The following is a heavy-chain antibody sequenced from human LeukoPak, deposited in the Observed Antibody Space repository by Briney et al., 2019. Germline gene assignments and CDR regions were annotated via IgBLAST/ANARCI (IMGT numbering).Heavy chain of an antibody. CDR2: MSHSGSA. Sequence: SETLSLTCTVSGGSVTTSSYYWGWIRQPPGKGLEWIGSMSHSGSAFYNPSLKSRVSISVDTSENQFSLRVTSVTAADTALYYCARRSLREAYNRFDPWGQGTLVTVSS. D-gene: IGHD3-10*01. J-gene: IGHJ5*02. CDR3: ARRSLREAYNRFDP. V-gene: IGHV4-39*01. CDR1: GGSVTTSSYY.